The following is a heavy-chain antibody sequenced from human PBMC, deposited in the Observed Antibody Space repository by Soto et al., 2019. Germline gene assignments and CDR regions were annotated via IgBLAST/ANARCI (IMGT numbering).Heavy chain of an antibody. CDR2: IIPIFGTA. D-gene: IGHD5-12*01. J-gene: IGHJ3*02. CDR1: GGTFSSYA. Sequence: ASVKVSCKASGGTFSSYAISWVRQAPGQGLEWMGGIIPIFGTANYAQKFQGRVTITADESTSTAYMELSSLRSEDTAVYYCASGGYDLYAFDIWGQGTMVTVS. V-gene: IGHV1-69*13. CDR3: ASGGYDLYAFDI.